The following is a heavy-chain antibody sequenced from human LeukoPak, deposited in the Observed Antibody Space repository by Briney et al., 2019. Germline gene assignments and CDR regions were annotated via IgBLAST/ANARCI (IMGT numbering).Heavy chain of an antibody. J-gene: IGHJ6*02. V-gene: IGHV3-30*18. Sequence: GESLKISCAASGFTFSSYGMHWVRQAPGKGLEWVAVISYDGSNKYYADSVKGRFTISRDNSKNTLYLQMNSLRAEDTAVYYCAKELYCGGDCYGMDVWGQGTTVTVSS. CDR2: ISYDGSNK. CDR1: GFTFSSYG. CDR3: AKELYCGGDCYGMDV. D-gene: IGHD2-21*01.